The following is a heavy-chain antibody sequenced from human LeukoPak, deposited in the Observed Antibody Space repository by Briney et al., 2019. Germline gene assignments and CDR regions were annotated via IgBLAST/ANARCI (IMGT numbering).Heavy chain of an antibody. CDR1: GGSFSGYY. CDR3: ARARNYYDSSAFDY. Sequence: SETLSLTCAVYGGSFSGYYWSWIRQPPGKGLEWIGEINHSRSTNYNPSLKSRVTISVDASKNQFSLKLSSVTAADTAVYYCARARNYYDSSAFDYWGQGTLVTVSS. D-gene: IGHD3-22*01. CDR2: INHSRST. V-gene: IGHV4-34*01. J-gene: IGHJ4*02.